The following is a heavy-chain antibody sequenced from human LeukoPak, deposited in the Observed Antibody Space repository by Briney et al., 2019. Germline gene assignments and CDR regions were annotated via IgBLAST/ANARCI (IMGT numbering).Heavy chain of an antibody. CDR3: ARDDSYGDYGY. V-gene: IGHV3-30*04. CDR1: GFTFSSYA. J-gene: IGHJ4*02. Sequence: QPGRSLRLSCAASGFTFSSYAMHWVRQAPGKGLEWVAVISYDGSNKYYADSVKGRFTISRDNSKNTLYLQMNSLRAEDTAVYYCARDDSYGDYGYWGQGTLVTVSS. D-gene: IGHD4-17*01. CDR2: ISYDGSNK.